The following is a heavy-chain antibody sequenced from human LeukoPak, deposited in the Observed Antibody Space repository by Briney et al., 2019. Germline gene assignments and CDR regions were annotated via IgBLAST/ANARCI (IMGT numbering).Heavy chain of an antibody. D-gene: IGHD3-10*01. V-gene: IGHV1-69*06. CDR3: ARDYNYGSGSYYEENWFDP. J-gene: IGHJ5*02. Sequence: ASVKVPCKASGGTFSSYAISWVRQAPGQGLEWMGGIIPIFGTATYAQKFQGRVTITADKSTSTAYMELSSLRSEDTAVYYCARDYNYGSGSYYEENWFDPWGQGTLVTVSS. CDR1: GGTFSSYA. CDR2: IIPIFGTA.